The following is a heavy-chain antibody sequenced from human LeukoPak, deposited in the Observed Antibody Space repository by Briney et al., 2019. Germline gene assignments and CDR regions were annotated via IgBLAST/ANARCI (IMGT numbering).Heavy chain of an antibody. CDR1: GGSINSYY. CDR2: IYYSGST. J-gene: IGHJ6*03. V-gene: IGHV4-59*01. Sequence: PSETLSLTCTVSGGSINSYYWSWVRQPPGKGLEWIGYIYYSGSTNYSPSLKSRVTMSVDASKNQFSLKLSSVTAADTAVYYCARGRVVALKIYYMDVWGKGTTVTVSS. D-gene: IGHD3-3*01. CDR3: ARGRVVALKIYYMDV.